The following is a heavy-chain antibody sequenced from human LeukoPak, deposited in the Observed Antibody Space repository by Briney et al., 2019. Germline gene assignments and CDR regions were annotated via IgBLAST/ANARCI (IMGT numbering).Heavy chain of an antibody. D-gene: IGHD6-13*01. Sequence: ASVKVSCKASGGTFSSYAISWVRQAPGQGLEWMGGIIPIFGTANYAQKFQGRVTITADESTSTAYMELRSLRSDDTAVYYCARAMAAAAGNDYWGQGTLVTVSS. J-gene: IGHJ4*02. CDR3: ARAMAAAAGNDY. CDR2: IIPIFGTA. CDR1: GGTFSSYA. V-gene: IGHV1-69*01.